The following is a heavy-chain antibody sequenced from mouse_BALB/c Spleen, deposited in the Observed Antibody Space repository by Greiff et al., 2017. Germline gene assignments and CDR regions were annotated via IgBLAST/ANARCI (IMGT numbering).Heavy chain of an antibody. CDR1: GFSLTDYG. J-gene: IGHJ3*01. D-gene: IGHD2-1*01. V-gene: IGHV2-6-5*01. CDR2: IWGGGST. CDR3: AKRRDGKGGPSFAY. Sequence: VKLMESGPGLVAPSQSLSITCTVSGFSLTDYGVSWIRQPPGKGLEWLGVIWGGGSTYYNSALKSRLSISKDNSKSQVFLKMNSLQTDDTAMYYCAKRRDGKGGPSFAYWGQGTLVTVSA.